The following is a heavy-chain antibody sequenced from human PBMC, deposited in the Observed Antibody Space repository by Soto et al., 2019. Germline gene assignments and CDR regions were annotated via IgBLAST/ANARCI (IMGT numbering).Heavy chain of an antibody. CDR3: ARGYGIGVAGTRAFEI. Sequence: QVQLQQWGAGLLKPSETLSLTCAVYGGSFSGYYWSWIRQPPGKGLEWLGEINHSGSTTYHPSLKRRVTISVATSKNQFSLKLSSVTAADTAVYYCARGYGIGVAGTRAFEIWGQGTMVTVSS. V-gene: IGHV4-34*01. D-gene: IGHD6-19*01. CDR1: GGSFSGYY. CDR2: INHSGST. J-gene: IGHJ3*02.